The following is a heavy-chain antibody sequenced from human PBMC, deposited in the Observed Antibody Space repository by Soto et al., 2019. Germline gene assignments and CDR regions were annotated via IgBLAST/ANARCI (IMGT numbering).Heavy chain of an antibody. CDR3: AREGIAAAGTYDY. Sequence: PGGSLRLSCAASGFTFSSYAMHWVRQAPGKGLEYVSAISSNGGSTYYANSVKGRFTISRDNSKNTLYLQMGSLRAEDMAVYYCAREGIAAAGTYDYWGQGTLVTVS. V-gene: IGHV3-64*01. D-gene: IGHD6-13*01. J-gene: IGHJ4*02. CDR2: ISSNGGST. CDR1: GFTFSSYA.